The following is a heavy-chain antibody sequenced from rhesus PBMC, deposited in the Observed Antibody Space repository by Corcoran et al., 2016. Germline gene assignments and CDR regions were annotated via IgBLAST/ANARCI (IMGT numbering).Heavy chain of an antibody. CDR3: ARGLGAVGYFEF. CDR2: IDGNSAST. V-gene: IGHV4-73*01. CDR1: GGSIRGSY. Sequence: QVKLQQWGEGLVKPSETLSLTCAVYGGSIRGSYWSWIRPPPGKGREWIGNIDGNSASTNYNPSHKNRVTISKDTSKNQFSLKLSSVTAADTAVYFCARGLGAVGYFEFWGQGALVTVSS. J-gene: IGHJ1*01. D-gene: IGHD6-37*01.